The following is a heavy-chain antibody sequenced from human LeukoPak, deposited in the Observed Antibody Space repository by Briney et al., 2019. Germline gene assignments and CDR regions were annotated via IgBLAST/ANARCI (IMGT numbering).Heavy chain of an antibody. Sequence: GGSLRLSCAASGFTFDDFAMHWVRQAPGKGLEWVSLISWDGGSTSYADSVKGRFTISRDNSKNTLYLQINSLRAEDTAVYYCARESTSCSDAFDIWGKGTMVTVSS. CDR2: ISWDGGST. J-gene: IGHJ3*02. CDR3: ARESTSCSDAFDI. D-gene: IGHD2-2*01. CDR1: GFTFDDFA. V-gene: IGHV3-43D*03.